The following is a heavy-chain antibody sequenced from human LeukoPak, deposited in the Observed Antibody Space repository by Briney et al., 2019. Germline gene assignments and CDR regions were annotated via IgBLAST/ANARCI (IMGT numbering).Heavy chain of an antibody. CDR3: ANDDYGHQGLDY. CDR1: GYTFTGYY. D-gene: IGHD4-17*01. V-gene: IGHV1-2*02. Sequence: ASVKVSCKASGYTFTGYYMHWARQAPGQGLEWMGWINPNSGGTNYAQKFQGRVTMTRDTSISTAYMELSRLRSDDTAVYYCANDDYGHQGLDYWGQGTLVTVSS. CDR2: INPNSGGT. J-gene: IGHJ4*02.